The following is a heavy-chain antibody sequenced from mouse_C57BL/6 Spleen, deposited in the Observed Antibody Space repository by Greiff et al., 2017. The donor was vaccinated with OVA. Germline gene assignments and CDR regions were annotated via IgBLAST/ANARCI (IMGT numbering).Heavy chain of an antibody. CDR3: TTGYYGRDFDY. CDR1: GFNIKDYY. J-gene: IGHJ2*01. CDR2: IDPEDGDT. V-gene: IGHV14-1*01. Sequence: VQLQQSGAELVRPGASVKLSCTASGFNIKDYYMHWVKQRPEPGLEWIGRIDPEDGDTEYAPKFQGKATMTADTSSNTAYLQLSSLTSEDTAVYYCTTGYYGRDFDYWGQGTTLTVSS. D-gene: IGHD1-1*01.